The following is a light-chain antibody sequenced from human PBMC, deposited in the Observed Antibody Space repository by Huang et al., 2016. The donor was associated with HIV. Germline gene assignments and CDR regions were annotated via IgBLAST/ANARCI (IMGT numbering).Light chain of an antibody. V-gene: IGKV3-20*01. CDR1: QSVSSRY. CDR2: SAS. Sequence: EIVLTQSPGTLSLSPGERATLSCRASQSVSSRYLDWDQQKPGRAPRRLIYSASSRATCIPDRVSGSRAGTDFTLTINRIEPEDFALYYCQQYGSSPPYTFGQGTKLEIK. CDR3: QQYGSSPPYT. J-gene: IGKJ2*01.